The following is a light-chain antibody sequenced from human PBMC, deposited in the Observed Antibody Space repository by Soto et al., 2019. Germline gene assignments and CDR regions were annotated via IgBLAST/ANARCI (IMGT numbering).Light chain of an antibody. CDR2: WGF. CDR3: MQALQTPYT. Sequence: DIVMTQSPLSLPVSPGEPASISCRSSQSLVHSQGNYFFDWYVQKPGQSPPLMIYWGFIRASGVHDRSSGSASGTDFTLKITRVEAEDVGVYYCMQALQTPYTFGQGTKLEIK. J-gene: IGKJ2*01. CDR1: QSLVHSQGNYF. V-gene: IGKV2-28*01.